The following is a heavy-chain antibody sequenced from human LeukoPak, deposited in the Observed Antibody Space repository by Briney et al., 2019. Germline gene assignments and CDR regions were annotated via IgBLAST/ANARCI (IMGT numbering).Heavy chain of an antibody. CDR3: ARHHDFWSGYYLFDY. Sequence: SETLSLTCAVSGGSISSSTWWSWVRQPPGKGLEWIGEIYHSGSTNYNPSLKSRVTISVDKSKNQFSLKLNIVTAADTAVYYCARHHDFWSGYYLFDYWGQGTLVTVSS. CDR2: IYHSGST. J-gene: IGHJ4*02. CDR1: GGSISSSTW. V-gene: IGHV4-4*02. D-gene: IGHD3-3*01.